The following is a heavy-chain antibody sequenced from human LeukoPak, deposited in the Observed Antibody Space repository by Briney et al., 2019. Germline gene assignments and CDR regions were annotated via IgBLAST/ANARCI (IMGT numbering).Heavy chain of an antibody. V-gene: IGHV1-24*01. J-gene: IGHJ3*02. CDR1: GYTLTELS. D-gene: IGHD4-17*01. CDR3: ATRNFGDYGAFDI. CDR2: LHPGDGEA. Sequence: ASVKVSCKVSGYTLTELSMHWVRQAPGKGLEWLGGLHPGDGEAIYAQTLQGRVTMTEDTSTDTAYMELSSLRSEDTAVYYCATRNFGDYGAFDIWGQGTMVTVSS.